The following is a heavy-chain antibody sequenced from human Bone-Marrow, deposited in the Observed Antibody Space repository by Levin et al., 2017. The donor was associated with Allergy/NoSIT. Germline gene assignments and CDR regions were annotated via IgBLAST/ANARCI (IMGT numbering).Heavy chain of an antibody. J-gene: IGHJ6*02. V-gene: IGHV3-30-3*01. D-gene: IGHD1-1*01. CDR1: GFTFGSYA. CDR3: AREPPVTTRPNYFYGMDV. CDR2: VSYDRGYK. Sequence: GGTLRLSCAVSGFTFGSYAIHWVRQAPGKGLEWVGDVSYDRGYKYYADSVKGRFTISSDNPKNTVYLQMNSLRPEDTAVYYCAREPPVTTRPNYFYGMDVWGQGTTVTVSS.